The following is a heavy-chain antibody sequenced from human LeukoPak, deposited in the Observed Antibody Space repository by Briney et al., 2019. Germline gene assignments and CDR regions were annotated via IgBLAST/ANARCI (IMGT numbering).Heavy chain of an antibody. V-gene: IGHV4-34*01. CDR1: GGSFSGYY. Sequence: SETLSLTCAVYGGSFSGYYWSWIRQPPGKGLEWIGEINHSGSTNYNPSLKSRVTISVDTSKNQFSLKLSSVTAADTAVYYCARRLTGTPRGYFDYWGQGTLVTVSS. D-gene: IGHD1-7*01. CDR3: ARRLTGTPRGYFDY. CDR2: INHSGST. J-gene: IGHJ4*02.